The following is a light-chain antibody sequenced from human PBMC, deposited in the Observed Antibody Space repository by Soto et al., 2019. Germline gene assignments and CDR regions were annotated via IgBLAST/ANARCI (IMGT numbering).Light chain of an antibody. CDR2: AAS. J-gene: IGKJ1*01. CDR1: QSISNH. Sequence: DIQMTQSPSSLSASVEDRVIITCRASQSISNHLNWYQQKPGKAPKLLIFAASSLQSGVPSRFSGSRSGPDFTLNISSLQPEDFATYYSQQSYSSPPKFGQGTKVEIK. CDR3: QQSYSSPPK. V-gene: IGKV1-39*01.